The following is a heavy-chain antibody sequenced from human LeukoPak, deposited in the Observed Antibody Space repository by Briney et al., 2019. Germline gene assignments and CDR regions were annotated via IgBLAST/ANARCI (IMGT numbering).Heavy chain of an antibody. CDR1: GFTFDDYG. V-gene: IGHV3-20*04. D-gene: IGHD4-17*01. Sequence: GGSLRLSCAASGFTFDDYGMSWVRQAPGKGLGCVFGINLNGGSTGYADSAKVRFTISRDNAKNSLYLQMNSLRAEDTALYYCASYGDYNFESYAFDIWGQGTMVTVSS. CDR3: ASYGDYNFESYAFDI. CDR2: INLNGGST. J-gene: IGHJ3*02.